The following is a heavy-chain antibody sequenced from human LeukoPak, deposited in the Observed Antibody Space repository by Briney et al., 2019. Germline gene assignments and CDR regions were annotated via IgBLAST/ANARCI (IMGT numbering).Heavy chain of an antibody. CDR2: ISAYNGNT. Sequence: ASVKVSCKASGYAFITYGITWVRQAPGQGLEWMGWISAYNGNTNYAQKLQGRVTMTTDTSTSTAYMELRSLRSDDTAVYYCARAEGFIVVVPDNWFDPWGQGTLVTVSS. CDR3: ARAEGFIVVVPDNWFDP. CDR1: GYAFITYG. V-gene: IGHV1-18*01. D-gene: IGHD2-2*01. J-gene: IGHJ5*02.